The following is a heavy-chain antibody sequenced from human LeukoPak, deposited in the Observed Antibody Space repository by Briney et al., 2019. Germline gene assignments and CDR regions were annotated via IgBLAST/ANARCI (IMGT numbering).Heavy chain of an antibody. V-gene: IGHV4-59*08. J-gene: IGHJ6*02. CDR1: GGSITSYY. CDR2: IYYSGST. CDR3: ATFPSGAYGMDV. Sequence: SETLSLTCTVSGGSITSYYWSWIRQPPGKGLEWIGYIYYSGSTNYNPSLKSRLSISVDASKNQFSLKLSSVTAADTAVYYCATFPSGAYGMDVWGQGATVTVSS. D-gene: IGHD1-26*01.